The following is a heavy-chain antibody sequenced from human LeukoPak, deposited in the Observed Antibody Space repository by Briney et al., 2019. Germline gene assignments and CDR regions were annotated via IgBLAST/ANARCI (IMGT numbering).Heavy chain of an antibody. D-gene: IGHD3-22*01. CDR1: GGSISSYY. CDR3: VRNFDRSGSNDAFDI. Sequence: PSETLSLTCTVSGGSISSYYWSWIRQPPGKGLEWIGEINHSGDTNYNPSLKSRITISVDKSKNQFSLKLSSVTAADTAVYYCVRNFDRSGSNDAFDIWGQGTMVTVSS. CDR2: INHSGDT. V-gene: IGHV4-34*01. J-gene: IGHJ3*02.